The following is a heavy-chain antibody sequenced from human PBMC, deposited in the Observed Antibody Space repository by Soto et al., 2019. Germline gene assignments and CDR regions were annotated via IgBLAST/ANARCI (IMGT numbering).Heavy chain of an antibody. V-gene: IGHV4-4*02. CDR1: GGSISSSNW. Sequence: QVQLQESGPGLVKPSGTLSLTCAVSGGSISSSNWWSWVRQPPGKGLEWIGEIYHSGSTNYNPSLKSRVTISVDKSKNQFSLMLSSVTAADTAVDYCARAHRRHIMQPYGMDVWGQGTTVTVSS. CDR3: ARAHRRHIMQPYGMDV. CDR2: IYHSGST. D-gene: IGHD3-16*01. J-gene: IGHJ6*02.